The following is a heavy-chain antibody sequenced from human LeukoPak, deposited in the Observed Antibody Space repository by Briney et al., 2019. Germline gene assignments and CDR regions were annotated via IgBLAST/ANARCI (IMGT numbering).Heavy chain of an antibody. Sequence: GGSLRLSCAASGFTFSSYVMSWVRQAPGKGLEWVSSISSSSSYIYYADSVKGRFTISRDNAKNSLYLQMNSLRAEDTAVYYCARASRSYYDSSGYYYNFDYWGQGTLVTVSS. CDR2: ISSSSSYI. CDR1: GFTFSSYV. J-gene: IGHJ4*02. CDR3: ARASRSYYDSSGYYYNFDY. D-gene: IGHD3-22*01. V-gene: IGHV3-21*01.